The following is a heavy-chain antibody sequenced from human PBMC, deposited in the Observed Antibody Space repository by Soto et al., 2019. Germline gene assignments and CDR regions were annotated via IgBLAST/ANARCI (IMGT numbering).Heavy chain of an antibody. CDR2: IYYSGST. CDR3: ARGWVASYFFDY. CDR1: GGSISSGGYY. J-gene: IGHJ4*02. V-gene: IGHV4-31*03. D-gene: IGHD3-10*01. Sequence: PSETLSLTCTVSGGSISSGGYYWSWIRQHPGKGLEWIGYIYYSGSTYYNPSLKSRVTISVDTSKNQFSLKLSSVTAADTAVYYCARGWVASYFFDYWGQGTLVTVSS.